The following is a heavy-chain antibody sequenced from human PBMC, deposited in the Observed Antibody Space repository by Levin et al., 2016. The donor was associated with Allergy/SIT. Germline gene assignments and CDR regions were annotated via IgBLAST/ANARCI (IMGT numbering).Heavy chain of an antibody. CDR2: ISSISTI. V-gene: IGHV3-48*02. J-gene: IGHJ5*02. CDR3: ARDETFYYDASAYPYIAS. D-gene: IGHD3-22*01. Sequence: WIRQPPGKGLEWISYISSISTIYYADSVRGRFTISRDNAKNSLYLQMNSLRDEDTAVYYCARDETFYYDASAYPYIASWGQGTLVTVSS.